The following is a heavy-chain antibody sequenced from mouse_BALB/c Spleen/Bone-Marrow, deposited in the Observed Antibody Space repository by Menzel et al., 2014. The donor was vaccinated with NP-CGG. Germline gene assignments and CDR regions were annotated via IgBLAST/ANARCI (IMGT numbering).Heavy chain of an antibody. D-gene: IGHD1-1*01. CDR1: GYSITSGYY. CDR2: ISYDGSN. Sequence: VQLQQSGPGLVKPSQSLSLTCSVTGYSITSGYYWNWIRQFPGNKLEWMGYISYDGSNNYNPSLKNRISITRGTSKNQFFLKLSSVTTEDTATFYCARGFITTVVPFAYWGQGTLVTVSA. CDR3: ARGFITTVVPFAY. J-gene: IGHJ3*01. V-gene: IGHV3-6*02.